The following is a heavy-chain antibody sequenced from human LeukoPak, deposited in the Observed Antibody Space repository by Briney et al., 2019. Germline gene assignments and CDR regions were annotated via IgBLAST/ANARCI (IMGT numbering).Heavy chain of an antibody. J-gene: IGHJ5*02. D-gene: IGHD1-26*01. V-gene: IGHV3-23*01. CDR1: GFTFNSYA. CDR3: AKVGGATYISRGWFDP. CDR2: ITSSGSNV. Sequence: GGSLRLSCAASGFTFNSYAMTWVRQAPGKGLEWVSSITSSGSNVYYADSVKGRFTISRDNSKNTLYLQMNSLRAEDTAVYYCAKVGGATYISRGWFDPWGQGTLVTVSS.